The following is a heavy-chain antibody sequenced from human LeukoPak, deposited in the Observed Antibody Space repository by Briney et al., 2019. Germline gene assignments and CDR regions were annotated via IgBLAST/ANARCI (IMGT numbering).Heavy chain of an antibody. CDR3: ARDLRYDSSGWAFDY. CDR2: IYYSGST. D-gene: IGHD3-22*01. CDR1: GASISNYY. Sequence: SETLSLTCTVSGASISNYYWSWIRQPPGKGLEWVGYIYYSGSTNYNPSLKSRVTISVDTSKNQFSLKLSSVTAADTAVYYCARDLRYDSSGWAFDYWGQGTLVTVSS. V-gene: IGHV4-59*01. J-gene: IGHJ4*02.